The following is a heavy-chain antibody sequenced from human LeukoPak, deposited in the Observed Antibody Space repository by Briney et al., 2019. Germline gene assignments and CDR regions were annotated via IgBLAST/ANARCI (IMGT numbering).Heavy chain of an antibody. Sequence: SETLSLTCAVYGGSFSSYYWSWIRQPPGKGLEWIGEINHSGSTNYNPSLKSRVTISVDTSKNQFSLKLSSVTAADTAVYYCARGIWFGESGPQNYWGQGTLVTVSS. CDR3: ARGIWFGESGPQNY. D-gene: IGHD3-10*01. V-gene: IGHV4-34*01. CDR2: INHSGST. CDR1: GGSFSSYY. J-gene: IGHJ4*02.